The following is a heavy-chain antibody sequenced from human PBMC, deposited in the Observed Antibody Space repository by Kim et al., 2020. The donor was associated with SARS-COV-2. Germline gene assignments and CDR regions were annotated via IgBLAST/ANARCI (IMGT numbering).Heavy chain of an antibody. Sequence: GGSLRLSCAASGFTFSNYDMHWVRQATGKGLEWVSAIGIGGDTYYAGSVKGRFTISRENARNSLFLQMNSLRAGDTGVYYCARGGVRVSGTDVIDYWGQGTLVTVSS. J-gene: IGHJ4*02. CDR3: ARGGVRVSGTDVIDY. CDR1: GFTFSNYD. CDR2: IGIGGDT. V-gene: IGHV3-13*01. D-gene: IGHD1-26*01.